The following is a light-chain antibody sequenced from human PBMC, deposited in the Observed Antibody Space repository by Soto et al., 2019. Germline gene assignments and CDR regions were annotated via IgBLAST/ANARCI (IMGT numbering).Light chain of an antibody. V-gene: IGLV1-44*01. CDR1: SSNIGSNP. CDR2: SNN. Sequence: QAVVTQPPSASGTPGQRVTISCSGSSSNIGSNPVNWYQQLPGTAPKPLIYSNNQRPSGVPDRFSGSKSGTSASLAISGLQSEDEADYYCAAWDDSLNGWVFGGGTKVTVL. J-gene: IGLJ3*02. CDR3: AAWDDSLNGWV.